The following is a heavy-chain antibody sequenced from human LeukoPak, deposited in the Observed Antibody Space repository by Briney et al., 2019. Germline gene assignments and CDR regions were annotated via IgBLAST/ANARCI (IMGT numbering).Heavy chain of an antibody. J-gene: IGHJ4*02. CDR1: GYTFINYW. CDR3: ARRRGGYSAYEY. D-gene: IGHD5-12*01. V-gene: IGHV5-51*01. CDR2: IYPGDSDI. Sequence: GESLKISCKGSGYTFINYWIGWVRQMPGKGLEWMGIIYPGDSDIRYSPSSQGQVTISADKSISTAYLQWSSLKASDTAIYYCARRRGGYSAYEYWGQGTLVTVSS.